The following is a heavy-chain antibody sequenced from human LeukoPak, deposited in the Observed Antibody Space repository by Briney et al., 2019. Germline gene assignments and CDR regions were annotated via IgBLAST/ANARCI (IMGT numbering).Heavy chain of an antibody. CDR1: GFTFSSYA. V-gene: IGHV3-23*01. CDR2: ISGSGGST. D-gene: IGHD5-12*01. Sequence: GGSLRLPCTVSGFTFSSYAMSWVRQAPGKGLEWVSAISGSGGSTYYADSVKGRFTISRDNSKNTLYLQMNSVRAEDTAVYYCAKSRYVHYGMDVWGQGTTVTVSS. CDR3: AKSRYVHYGMDV. J-gene: IGHJ6*02.